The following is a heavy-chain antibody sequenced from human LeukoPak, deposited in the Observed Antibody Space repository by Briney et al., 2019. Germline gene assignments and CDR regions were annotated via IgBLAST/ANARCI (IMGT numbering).Heavy chain of an antibody. J-gene: IGHJ4*02. D-gene: IGHD4-17*01. V-gene: IGHV1-18*01. CDR1: GYTFTSYG. Sequence: ASVKVSCKASGYTFTSYGISWVRQAPGQGLEWMGWISAYNGNTNYAQKLQGRVTMTTDTSTSTAYMELRSLRSDDTAVYYCARDRISGGHMTTVTFGYWGQGTLVTVSS. CDR2: ISAYNGNT. CDR3: ARDRISGGHMTTVTFGY.